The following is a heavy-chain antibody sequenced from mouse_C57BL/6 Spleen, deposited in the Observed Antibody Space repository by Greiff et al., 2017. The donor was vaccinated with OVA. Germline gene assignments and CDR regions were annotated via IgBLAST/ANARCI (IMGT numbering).Heavy chain of an antibody. V-gene: IGHV1-26*01. J-gene: IGHJ4*01. CDR3: ARREYYSNYDAMDY. CDR1: GYTFTDYY. CDR2: INPNNGGT. D-gene: IGHD2-5*01. Sequence: EVQLQQSGPELVKPGASVKISCKASGYTFTDYYMNWVKQSHGKSLEWIGDINPNNGGTSYNQKFKGKATLTVDKSSSTAYMELRSLTSEDSAVYYCARREYYSNYDAMDYWGQGTSVTVSS.